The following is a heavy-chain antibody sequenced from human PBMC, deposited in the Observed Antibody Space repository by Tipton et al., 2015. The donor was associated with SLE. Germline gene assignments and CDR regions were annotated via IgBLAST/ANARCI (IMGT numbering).Heavy chain of an antibody. D-gene: IGHD2-15*01. J-gene: IGHJ4*02. CDR3: ATGSWTTFDY. Sequence: TLSLTCTVSGGSVSRSYCSWIRQSAGKGLEWIGRIYTTEDTKYNPSLKRRVTMSVVTSKNQFSLRLTSVTAADTAIYYCATGSWTTFDYWGQGTVVTVSS. CDR1: GGSVSRSY. CDR2: IYTTEDT. V-gene: IGHV4-4*07.